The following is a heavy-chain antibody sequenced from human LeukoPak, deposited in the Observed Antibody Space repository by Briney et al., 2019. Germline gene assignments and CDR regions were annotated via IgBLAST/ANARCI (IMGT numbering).Heavy chain of an antibody. V-gene: IGHV3-30*02. D-gene: IGHD6-19*01. Sequence: PGGSLRLSCAASGFTFSSYGMHWVRQAPGKGLEWVAFIRYDGSNKYYADSVKGRFTISRDNSKNTLYLQMNSLRAEDTAVYYCAKESIAVAGTLDYWGQGTLVTVSS. CDR2: IRYDGSNK. CDR3: AKESIAVAGTLDY. CDR1: GFTFSSYG. J-gene: IGHJ4*02.